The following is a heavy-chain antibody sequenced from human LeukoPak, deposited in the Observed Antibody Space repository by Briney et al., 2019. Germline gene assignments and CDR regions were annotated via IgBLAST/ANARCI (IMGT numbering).Heavy chain of an antibody. D-gene: IGHD3-10*01. CDR3: ARDPGVWLGDLLSYTYLDY. V-gene: IGHV3-33*08. CDR1: GFTFSSYA. CDR2: IWYDGSNK. J-gene: IGHJ4*02. Sequence: QPGGSLRLSCAASGFTFSSYAMSWVRQAPGKVLEWVAVIWYDGSNKYYADSVKGRFTISRDNSKNMLYLQMNSLRAEDTAVYYCARDPGVWLGDLLSYTYLDYWGQGTLVTVSS.